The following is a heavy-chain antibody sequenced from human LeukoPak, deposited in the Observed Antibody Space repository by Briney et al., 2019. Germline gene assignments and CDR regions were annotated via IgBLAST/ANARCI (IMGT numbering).Heavy chain of an antibody. D-gene: IGHD3-22*01. CDR1: GFTFSSYA. V-gene: IGHV3-53*04. Sequence: GGSLRLSCAASGFTFSSYAMSWVRQASGKGLEWVSVIYSGGSTYYADTVKGRFTISRHNSKNTLYLQMNSLRAEDTAVYYCAREPPTYYYDSSGYPGGDYWGQGTLVTVSS. CDR3: AREPPTYYYDSSGYPGGDY. CDR2: IYSGGST. J-gene: IGHJ4*02.